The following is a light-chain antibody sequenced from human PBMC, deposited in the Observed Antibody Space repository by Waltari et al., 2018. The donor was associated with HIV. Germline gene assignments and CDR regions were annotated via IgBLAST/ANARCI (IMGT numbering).Light chain of an antibody. CDR3: SSYTITSALL. CDR1: RSDIDKYNR. J-gene: IGLJ3*02. V-gene: IGLV2-18*02. CDR2: EVS. Sequence: QSALTQPPSVSGSPGQSVTISCTATRSDIDKYNRVSWYQQPPGTAPNLIIYEVSYRPSGVPGRFSGSKSGNTASLTISGLQPEDEADYYCSSYTITSALLFGGGTKLTVV.